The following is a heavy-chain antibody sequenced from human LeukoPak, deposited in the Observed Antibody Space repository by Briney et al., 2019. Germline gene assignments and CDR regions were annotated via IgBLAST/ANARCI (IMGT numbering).Heavy chain of an antibody. J-gene: IGHJ4*02. V-gene: IGHV3-7*01. CDR3: ARDIDRAHGD. D-gene: IGHD2-15*01. CDR2: IRGDGGDK. CDR1: GFTFTSHW. Sequence: PGGSLGLSCAASGFTFTSHWMTWVRQAPGKGLEWVANIRGDGGDKYYVDSVKGRFTISRDNAKNSVYLQMNSLRGEDTAAYYCARDIDRAHGDWGQGTLVTVSS.